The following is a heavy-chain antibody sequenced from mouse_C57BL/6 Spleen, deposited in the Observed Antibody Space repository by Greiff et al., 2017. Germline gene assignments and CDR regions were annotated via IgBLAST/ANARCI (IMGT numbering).Heavy chain of an antibody. CDR3: VRQADGYFFDY. CDR1: GFSFNTYA. CDR2: IRSKSNNYAT. Sequence: EADGGLVQPKGSLKLSCAASGFSFNTYAMNWVRQAPGKGLEWVARIRSKSNNYATYYADSVKDRFTISRDDSESMLYLQMNNLKTEDTAMYYCVRQADGYFFDYWGQGTTLTVSS. V-gene: IGHV10-1*01. J-gene: IGHJ2*01. D-gene: IGHD2-3*01.